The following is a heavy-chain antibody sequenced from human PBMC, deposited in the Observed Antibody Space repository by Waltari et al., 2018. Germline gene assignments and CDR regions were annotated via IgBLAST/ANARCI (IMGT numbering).Heavy chain of an antibody. V-gene: IGHV4-34*01. CDR1: GASFSGYY. CDR2: INHSGST. Sequence: QVQLQQWGAGLLKPSETLSLTCAVYGASFSGYYWSWIRQPPGKGLEWIGEINHSGSTNYNPSLKSRVTISVDTSKNQFSLKLSSVTAADTAVYYCARAGSSSWFDYWGQGTLVTVSS. J-gene: IGHJ4*02. CDR3: ARAGSSSWFDY. D-gene: IGHD6-13*01.